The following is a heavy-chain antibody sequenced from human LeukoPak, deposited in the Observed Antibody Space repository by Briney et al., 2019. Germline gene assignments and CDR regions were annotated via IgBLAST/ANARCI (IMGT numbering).Heavy chain of an antibody. CDR1: GGSISSYY. CDR3: ARHDAGARGTTYYYDSSGLALDY. CDR2: IYYSGST. Sequence: SETLPLTCTVSGGSISSYYWSWIRQPPGKGLEWIGYIYYSGSTNYNPSLKSRVTISVGTSKNQFSLKLSSVTAADTAVYYCARHDAGARGTTYYYDSSGLALDYWGQGTLVTVSS. D-gene: IGHD3-22*01. J-gene: IGHJ4*02. V-gene: IGHV4-59*08.